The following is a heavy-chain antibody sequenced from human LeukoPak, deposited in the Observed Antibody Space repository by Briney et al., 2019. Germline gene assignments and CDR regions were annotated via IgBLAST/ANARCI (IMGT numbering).Heavy chain of an antibody. V-gene: IGHV3-9*01. Sequence: TGGSLRLSCAASGFTFSSYAMSWVRQAPGKGLEWVSGISWNSGSIGYADSVKGRFTISRDNAKNSLYLQMNSLRAEDTALYYCATPEVGATSGYWGQGTLVTVSS. CDR1: GFTFSSYA. CDR3: ATPEVGATSGY. CDR2: ISWNSGSI. J-gene: IGHJ4*02. D-gene: IGHD1-26*01.